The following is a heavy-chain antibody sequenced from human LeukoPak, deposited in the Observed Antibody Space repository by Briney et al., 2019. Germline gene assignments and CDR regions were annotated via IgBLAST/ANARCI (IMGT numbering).Heavy chain of an antibody. D-gene: IGHD4-17*01. CDR2: IYPGGTT. V-gene: IGHV3-66*01. CDR3: ARPTTVTMVDAFNI. CDR1: GFTVSSSY. Sequence: GGSLRLSCAASGFTVSSSYMSWVRQAPGKGLEWVSVIYPGGTTYYADSVKGRFTISRDNSKNTLSLQMNSLRAEDTAVYFCARPTTVTMVDAFNIWGLGTMVTVSS. J-gene: IGHJ3*02.